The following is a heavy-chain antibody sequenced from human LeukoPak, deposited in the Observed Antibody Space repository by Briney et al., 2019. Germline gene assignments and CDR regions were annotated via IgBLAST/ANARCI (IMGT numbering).Heavy chain of an antibody. J-gene: IGHJ4*02. CDR3: ARVGSGWSGYFDY. D-gene: IGHD3-3*01. V-gene: IGHV4-59*01. CDR1: GGSISSYY. CDR2: IYYSGST. Sequence: SETLSLTCAVSGGSISSYYWSWIRQPPGKGLEWIGYIYYSGSTTYNPSLEGRVTISVDTSKNQFSLKLNSVTAADTAVYYCARVGSGWSGYFDYWGQGTLVTVSS.